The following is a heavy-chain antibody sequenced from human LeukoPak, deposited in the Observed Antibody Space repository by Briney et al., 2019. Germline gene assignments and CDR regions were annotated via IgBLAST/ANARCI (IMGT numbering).Heavy chain of an antibody. CDR2: ILPIFGTA. D-gene: IGHD4-17*01. CDR1: GGTFSSYA. V-gene: IGHV1-69*15. Sequence: ASVKVSCKASGGTFSSYAISWVRQAPGQALEWMGRILPIFGTANYAQKFQGRVTITADESTSTAYMELSSLRSEDTAVYYCASVDDYGDYESLYYFDYWGQGTLVTVSS. CDR3: ASVDDYGDYESLYYFDY. J-gene: IGHJ4*02.